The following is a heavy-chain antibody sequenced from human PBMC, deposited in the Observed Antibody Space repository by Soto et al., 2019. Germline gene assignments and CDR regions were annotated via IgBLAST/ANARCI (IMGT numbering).Heavy chain of an antibody. CDR2: IMPIFGTA. J-gene: IGHJ6*02. CDR1: GGTFSSYV. CDR3: ATAGLLMYYYYGMDV. V-gene: IGHV1-69*12. D-gene: IGHD2-21*01. Sequence: QVQLVQSGAEVKKPGSSVKVSCEASGGTFSSYVISWVRQAPGQGLEWMGGIMPIFGTADYAQKFQGIVTTTAEESTSSAYIELSSLRSEDTAVYYCATAGLLMYYYYGMDVRGQGTTVTVSS.